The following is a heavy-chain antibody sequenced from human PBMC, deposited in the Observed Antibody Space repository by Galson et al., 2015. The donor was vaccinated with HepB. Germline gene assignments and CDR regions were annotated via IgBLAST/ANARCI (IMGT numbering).Heavy chain of an antibody. CDR2: ISGSGGST. J-gene: IGHJ3*02. V-gene: IGHV3-23*01. CDR1: GFTFSSYA. CDR3: AKGDDFWSGYYIHDAFDI. Sequence: SLRLSCAASGFTFSSYAMSWVRQAPGKGLEWVSAISGSGGSTYYADSVKGRFTISRDNSKNTLYLQMNSLRAEDTAVYYCAKGDDFWSGYYIHDAFDIWGQGTMVTVSS. D-gene: IGHD3-3*01.